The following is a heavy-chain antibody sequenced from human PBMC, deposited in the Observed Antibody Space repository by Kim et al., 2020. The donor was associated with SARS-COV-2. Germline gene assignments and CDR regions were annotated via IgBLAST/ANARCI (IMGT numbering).Heavy chain of an antibody. Sequence: GGSLRLSCAASGFTFSSYAMSWVRQAPGKGLEWVSAISGSGGSTYYADSVKGRFTISRDNSKNTLYLQMNSLRAEDTAVYYCAKVRSGTRITMVRGVTYYFDYWGQGTLVTVSS. V-gene: IGHV3-23*01. CDR3: AKVRSGTRITMVRGVTYYFDY. CDR2: ISGSGGST. J-gene: IGHJ4*02. D-gene: IGHD3-10*01. CDR1: GFTFSSYA.